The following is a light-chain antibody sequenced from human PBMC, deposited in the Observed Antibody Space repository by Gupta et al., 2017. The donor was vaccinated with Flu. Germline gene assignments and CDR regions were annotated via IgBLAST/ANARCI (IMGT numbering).Light chain of an antibody. CDR1: QSGSSN. Sequence: ERATLSCRASQSGSSNLAWYQQKPGQAPRLLISDASTRATGIPARFSGSGSGTEFTLTISSLQSEDFAVYYCQQYNNWPPWTFGQGTKVEIK. J-gene: IGKJ1*01. CDR3: QQYNNWPPWT. V-gene: IGKV3-15*01. CDR2: DAS.